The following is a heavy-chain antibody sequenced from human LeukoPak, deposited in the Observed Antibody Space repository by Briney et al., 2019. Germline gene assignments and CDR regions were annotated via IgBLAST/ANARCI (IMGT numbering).Heavy chain of an antibody. Sequence: GGSLRLSSAASGFTFDDYAMHWVRQAPGKGLEWVSLISWDGGSTYYADSVKGRFTISRDNSKNSLYLQMNSLRAEDTALYYCAKAGLGYYYMDVWGKGTTVTVSS. CDR3: AKAGLGYYYMDV. CDR2: ISWDGGST. J-gene: IGHJ6*03. CDR1: GFTFDDYA. V-gene: IGHV3-43D*03.